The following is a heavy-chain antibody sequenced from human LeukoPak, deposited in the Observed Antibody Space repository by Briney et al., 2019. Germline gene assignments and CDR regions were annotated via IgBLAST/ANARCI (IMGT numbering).Heavy chain of an antibody. Sequence: PSETLSLTCTVSGASIRSYYWSWIRQPPGKGLECIGYIYCTGSTNYNYNPSLKSRVTISVDTSKSQFSLKLSSVTAADTAVYYCARHGPRRDGYNYDYWGPGTLVTVSS. D-gene: IGHD5-24*01. CDR3: ARHGPRRDGYNYDY. J-gene: IGHJ4*02. CDR2: IYCTGSTNY. CDR1: GASIRSYY. V-gene: IGHV4-59*08.